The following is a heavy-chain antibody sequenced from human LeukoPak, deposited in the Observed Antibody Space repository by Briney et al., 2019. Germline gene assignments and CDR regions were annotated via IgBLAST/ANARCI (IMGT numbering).Heavy chain of an antibody. V-gene: IGHV3-21*01. CDR2: IDTGSTYI. CDR3: ARGGYSSHYYAMDV. CDR1: GFTFRSYS. J-gene: IGHJ6*02. D-gene: IGHD3-22*01. Sequence: GGSLRLSCAASGFTFRSYSITWVRQAPGKGLDWISSIDTGSTYIYYADSVKGRFTISRDNAKDSLYLQMNSLRAEDTAVYYCARGGYSSHYYAMDVWGQGTTFTVSS.